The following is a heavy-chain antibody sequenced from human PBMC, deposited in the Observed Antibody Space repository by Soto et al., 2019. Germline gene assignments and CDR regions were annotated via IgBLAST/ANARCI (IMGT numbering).Heavy chain of an antibody. CDR3: ASWRLQGFDP. J-gene: IGHJ5*02. D-gene: IGHD4-4*01. V-gene: IGHV3-33*01. CDR1: GFTFSSYG. Sequence: QVQLVESGGGVVQPGRSLRLSCAASGFTFSSYGMHWVRQAPGKGLEWVAVIWYDGSNKYYADSVKGRFTISRDNSKNTLYLQMNSLRAEDTTVYYCASWRLQGFDPWGQGTLVTVSS. CDR2: IWYDGSNK.